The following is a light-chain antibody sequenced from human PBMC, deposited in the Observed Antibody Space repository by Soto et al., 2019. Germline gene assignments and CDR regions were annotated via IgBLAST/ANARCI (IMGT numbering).Light chain of an antibody. CDR2: GVS. V-gene: IGKV3-20*01. Sequence: EIVLTQSPGTLSLSPGERATLSCRVSQSINNKYLAWYQQEPGQTPRLLIHGVSIRATGIPDRFSGSGSGTDFTLTISRLEPEDFAVYYCQLYSGSPWTFGQGTKVDIK. J-gene: IGKJ1*01. CDR1: QSINNKY. CDR3: QLYSGSPWT.